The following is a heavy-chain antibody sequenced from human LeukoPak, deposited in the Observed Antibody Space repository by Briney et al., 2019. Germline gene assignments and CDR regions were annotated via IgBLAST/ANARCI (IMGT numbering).Heavy chain of an antibody. V-gene: IGHV1-18*01. CDR1: GGTFSSYA. CDR2: ISAYNGNT. CDR3: ARDRTMVVNLGLDY. Sequence: ASVKVSCKASGGTFSSYAISWVRQAPGQGLEWMGWISAYNGNTNYAQKLQGRVTMTTDTSTSTAYMELRSLRSDDTAVYYCARDRTMVVNLGLDYWGQGTLVTVSS. D-gene: IGHD4-23*01. J-gene: IGHJ4*02.